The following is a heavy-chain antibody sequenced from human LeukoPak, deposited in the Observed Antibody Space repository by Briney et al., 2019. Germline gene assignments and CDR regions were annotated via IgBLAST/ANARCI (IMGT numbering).Heavy chain of an antibody. CDR1: GYIFRNYG. Sequence: ASVKVSCKGSGYIFRNYGISWVRQAPGQGLEWMGWISAYNGNRNYAQNLQDRVTMTTDTSTSTAYMELSSLTSDDTAVYFCARGLPLGYCTYGVCYPPKHFDFWGQGTLVTVSS. J-gene: IGHJ4*02. V-gene: IGHV1-18*01. CDR3: ARGLPLGYCTYGVCYPPKHFDF. D-gene: IGHD2-8*01. CDR2: ISAYNGNR.